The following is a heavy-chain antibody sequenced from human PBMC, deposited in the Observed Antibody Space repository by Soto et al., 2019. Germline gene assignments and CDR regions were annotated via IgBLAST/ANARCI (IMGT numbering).Heavy chain of an antibody. CDR1: GFTFSSYN. V-gene: IGHV3-21*04. CDR3: AKDLSGSWYYYYYGMDV. CDR2: ISSSSSYI. J-gene: IGHJ6*02. Sequence: GGSLRLSCAASGFTFSSYNMNWVRQAPGKGLEWVSSISSSSSYIYYADSVKGRFTISRDNAKNSLYLQMNSLRDEDTAVYYCAKDLSGSWYYYYYGMDVWGQGTTVTVSS. D-gene: IGHD6-13*01.